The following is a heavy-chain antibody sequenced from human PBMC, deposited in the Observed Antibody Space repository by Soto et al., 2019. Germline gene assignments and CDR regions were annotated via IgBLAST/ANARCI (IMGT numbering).Heavy chain of an antibody. Sequence: GASVKVSCTASGYTFPSQGISWVRQATGQGLEWMGWISAYNGNTNYAQKLQGRVTMTTDTSTSTAYMELRSLRSDDTAVYYCARERGSYYDSSFGAFDIWGQGTMVTVSS. CDR3: ARERGSYYDSSFGAFDI. CDR1: GYTFPSQG. V-gene: IGHV1-18*01. D-gene: IGHD3-22*01. J-gene: IGHJ3*02. CDR2: ISAYNGNT.